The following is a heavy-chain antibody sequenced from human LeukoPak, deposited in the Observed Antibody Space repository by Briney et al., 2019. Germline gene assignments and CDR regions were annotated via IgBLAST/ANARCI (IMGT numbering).Heavy chain of an antibody. D-gene: IGHD6-13*01. CDR2: IYTAGST. J-gene: IGHJ4*02. CDR3: AGGSSWPGLSC. CDR1: GFTVSGNY. Sequence: GGSLRLSCAASGFTVSGNYMSWVRQAPGKGLEWVSVIYTAGSTSYADSVKGRITTSRDNSKNTLYLQMNSLRAEDTAVYFCAGGSSWPGLSCWGQGTLLTVSS. V-gene: IGHV3-53*01.